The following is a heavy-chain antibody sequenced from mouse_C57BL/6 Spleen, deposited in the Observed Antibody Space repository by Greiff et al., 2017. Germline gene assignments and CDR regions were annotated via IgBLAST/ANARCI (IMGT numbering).Heavy chain of an antibody. Sequence: VQLQQPGAELVRPGSSVKLSCKASGYTFTSYWMDWVKQRPGQGLEWIGNIYPSDSETHYNQKFKDKATLTVDKSSSTAYMQLSSLTSAGSAVDYCARAPPYNSNYGGFAYWGQGTLVTVSA. V-gene: IGHV1-61*01. D-gene: IGHD2-5*01. CDR3: ARAPPYNSNYGGFAY. J-gene: IGHJ3*01. CDR1: GYTFTSYW. CDR2: IYPSDSET.